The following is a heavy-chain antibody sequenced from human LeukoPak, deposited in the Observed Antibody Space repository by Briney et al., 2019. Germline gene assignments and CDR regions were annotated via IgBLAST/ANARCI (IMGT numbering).Heavy chain of an antibody. CDR1: GFTFSSYG. D-gene: IGHD2-15*01. Sequence: PGRSLRLSCAASGFTFSSYGMHWVRQAPGKGLEWVAVIWYDGSNKYYADSVKGRFTISRDNSKNTLYLQMNSLRAEDTAVYYCAKDQDMPYAPFDIWGQGTMVTVSS. CDR3: AKDQDMPYAPFDI. J-gene: IGHJ3*02. CDR2: IWYDGSNK. V-gene: IGHV3-33*06.